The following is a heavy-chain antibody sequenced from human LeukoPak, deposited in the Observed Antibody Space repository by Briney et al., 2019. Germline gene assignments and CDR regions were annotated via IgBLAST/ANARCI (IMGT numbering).Heavy chain of an antibody. Sequence: GGSLRLSCAASGFTFSSYAMSWVRQAPGKGLEWVSAISGSGGSTYYADSVKGRFTISRDNSKNTLYLQMNSLRTEDTAVYYCAKVRYFDWFVFDYWGQGTLVTVSS. D-gene: IGHD3-9*01. CDR1: GFTFSSYA. J-gene: IGHJ4*02. V-gene: IGHV3-23*01. CDR2: ISGSGGST. CDR3: AKVRYFDWFVFDY.